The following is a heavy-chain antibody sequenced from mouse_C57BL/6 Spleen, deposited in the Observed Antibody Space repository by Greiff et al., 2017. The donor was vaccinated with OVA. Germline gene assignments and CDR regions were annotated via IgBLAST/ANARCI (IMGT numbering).Heavy chain of an antibody. D-gene: IGHD1-1*01. CDR3: ARWHYGSSYRAMDY. V-gene: IGHV1-80*01. J-gene: IGHJ4*01. Sequence: QVQLKESGAELVKPGASVKISCKASGYAFSSYWMNWVKQRPGKGLEWIGQIYPGDGDTNYNGKFKGKATLTADKSSSTAYMQLSSLTSEDSAVYFCARWHYGSSYRAMDYWGQGTSVTVSS. CDR2: IYPGDGDT. CDR1: GYAFSSYW.